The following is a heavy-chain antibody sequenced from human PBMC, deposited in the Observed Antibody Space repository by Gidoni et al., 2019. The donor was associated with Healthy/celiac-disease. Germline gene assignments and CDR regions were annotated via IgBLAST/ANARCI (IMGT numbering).Heavy chain of an antibody. D-gene: IGHD6-19*01. V-gene: IGHV3-74*01. CDR2: INSDGSST. Sequence: EVQLVESGGGLVQPGGSLRLSCAASGVTFSSYWMHWVRQAPGKGLVWVSRINSDGSSTSYADSVKGRFTISRDNAKNTLYLQMNSLRAEDTAVYYCARERSSGWSNYYYGMDVWGQGTTVTVSS. CDR3: ARERSSGWSNYYYGMDV. CDR1: GVTFSSYW. J-gene: IGHJ6*02.